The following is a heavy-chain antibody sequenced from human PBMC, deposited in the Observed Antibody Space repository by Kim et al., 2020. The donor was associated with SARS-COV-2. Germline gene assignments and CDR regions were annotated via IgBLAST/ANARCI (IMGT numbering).Heavy chain of an antibody. Sequence: ASVKVSCKASGYTFTSYGISWVRQAPGQGLEWMGWISAYNGNTNYAQKLQGRVTMTTDTSTSTAYMELRSLRSDDTAVYYCAGERVGGFGDSRGWSSDYWGQGTLVTVSS. CDR1: GYTFTSYG. V-gene: IGHV1-18*04. CDR2: ISAYNGNT. J-gene: IGHJ4*02. CDR3: AGERVGGFGDSRGWSSDY. D-gene: IGHD6-19*01.